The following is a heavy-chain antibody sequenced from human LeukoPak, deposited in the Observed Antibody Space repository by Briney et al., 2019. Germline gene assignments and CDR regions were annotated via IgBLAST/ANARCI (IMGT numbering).Heavy chain of an antibody. CDR2: IYYSGST. Sequence: SETLSLTCTVSGGSISSYYWSWIRQPPGKGLEWIGYIYYSGSTNYNPSLKSRVTISVDTSKNQFSLKLSSVTAADTAVYYCARLPIYIAVAGTDYWGQGTLVTVSS. CDR1: GGSISSYY. V-gene: IGHV4-59*08. J-gene: IGHJ4*02. D-gene: IGHD6-19*01. CDR3: ARLPIYIAVAGTDY.